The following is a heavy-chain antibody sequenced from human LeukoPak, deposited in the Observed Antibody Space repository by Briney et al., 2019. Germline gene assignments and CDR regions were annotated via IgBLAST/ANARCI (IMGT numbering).Heavy chain of an antibody. CDR3: ARDREEDYYMDV. CDR1: GFTYNYYS. V-gene: IGHV3-21*01. Sequence: GGSLRLSCAASGFTYNYYSMNWVRQAPGKGLEWVSSISSGSRYIYYADSVKGRFTISRDNAKNSLFLQMNSLRAEDTAIYYCARDREEDYYMDVWGKGATVTVSS. J-gene: IGHJ6*03. CDR2: ISSGSRYI.